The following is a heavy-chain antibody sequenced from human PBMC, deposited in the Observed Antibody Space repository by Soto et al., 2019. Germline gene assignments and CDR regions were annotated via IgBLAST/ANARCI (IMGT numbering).Heavy chain of an antibody. J-gene: IGHJ6*02. V-gene: IGHV2-5*02. CDR1: GFSLNTGGLG. CDR3: ARSSCGGDCLRSYSSHYYYGMHV. CDR2: IYWDGDK. Sequence: QITLKESGPTLVKPTQTLTLTCTFSGFSLNTGGLGVGWIRQPPGKALEWLALIYWDGDKRYSPSLESRLSIHKDTSTNQLVLTMTVMFPVDAGTYYCARSSCGGDCLRSYSSHYYYGMHVWGQGTTVTVSS. D-gene: IGHD2-21*02.